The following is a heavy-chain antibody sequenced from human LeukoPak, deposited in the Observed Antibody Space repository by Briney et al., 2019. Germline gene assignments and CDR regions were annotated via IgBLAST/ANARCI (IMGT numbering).Heavy chain of an antibody. Sequence: ASVKVSCKASGYTFTSYGISWVRQAPGQGLEWMGWISAYNGNTNYAQKLQGRVTMTTDTSTSTAYMELRSLRSDDTAVYYCASAVALPRYFDYWGQGTLVTVSS. D-gene: IGHD6-19*01. V-gene: IGHV1-18*01. CDR2: ISAYNGNT. J-gene: IGHJ4*02. CDR1: GYTFTSYG. CDR3: ASAVALPRYFDY.